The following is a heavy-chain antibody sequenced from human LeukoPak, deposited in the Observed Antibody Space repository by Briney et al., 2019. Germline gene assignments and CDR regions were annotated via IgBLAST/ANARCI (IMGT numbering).Heavy chain of an antibody. D-gene: IGHD5-12*01. J-gene: IGHJ4*02. Sequence: TGGSLRLSCAASGFTFSSYSMNWVRQAPGKGLEWVSCISSSSSTIYYADSVKGRFTISRDNAKNSLYLQMNSLRAEDTAVYYCASEGQWLRFDYLGQGTLVTVSS. CDR2: ISSSSSTI. V-gene: IGHV3-48*01. CDR1: GFTFSSYS. CDR3: ASEGQWLRFDY.